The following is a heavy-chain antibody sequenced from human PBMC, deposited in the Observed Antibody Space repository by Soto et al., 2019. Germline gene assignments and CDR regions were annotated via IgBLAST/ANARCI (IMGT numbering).Heavy chain of an antibody. CDR1: GGTFSSYA. Sequence: QVQLVQSGAEVKKPGSSVKVSCKASGGTFSSYAISWVRQAPGQGLEWMGGIIPISETTNYAQKFQGRVTITADEPKSTASMELSSLRSEDTAVYYCARSQGSSTSLEIYYYYYYGMDVWGQGTTVTVSS. V-gene: IGHV1-69*01. D-gene: IGHD2-2*01. CDR3: ARSQGSSTSLEIYYYYYYGMDV. J-gene: IGHJ6*02. CDR2: IIPISETT.